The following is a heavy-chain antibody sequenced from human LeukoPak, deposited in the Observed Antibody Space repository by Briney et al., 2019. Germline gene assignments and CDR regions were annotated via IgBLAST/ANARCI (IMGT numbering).Heavy chain of an antibody. Sequence: ASVKVSCKASGYTFTSYYMHWVRQAPGQGLEWMGIINPSGGSTSYAQKFQGRVTMTRDMSTSTVYMELSSLRSEDTAVYYCARDGVGIAAHPGYYYYMDVWGKGTTVTVSS. V-gene: IGHV1-46*01. CDR1: GYTFTSYY. CDR3: ARDGVGIAAHPGYYYYMDV. J-gene: IGHJ6*03. D-gene: IGHD6-6*01. CDR2: INPSGGST.